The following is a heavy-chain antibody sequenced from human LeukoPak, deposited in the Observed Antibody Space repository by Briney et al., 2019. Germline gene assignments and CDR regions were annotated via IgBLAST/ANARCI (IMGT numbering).Heavy chain of an antibody. CDR1: GYTFTSYA. CDR3: ARASSSGLTPPFDY. Sequence: ASVKVSCKASGYTFTSYAMHWVRQAPGQRLEWMGWINAGNGNTKYSQKFQGRVTITRDTSASTAYMELSSLRSEDTAVYYCARASSSGLTPPFDYWGQGTLVTVSS. V-gene: IGHV1-3*01. D-gene: IGHD6-25*01. J-gene: IGHJ4*02. CDR2: INAGNGNT.